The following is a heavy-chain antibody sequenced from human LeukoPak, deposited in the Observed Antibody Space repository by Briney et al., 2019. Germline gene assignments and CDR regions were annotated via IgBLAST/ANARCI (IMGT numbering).Heavy chain of an antibody. J-gene: IGHJ3*02. CDR2: IYTSGST. CDR3: ARTPYYDFWSGTNAFDI. D-gene: IGHD3-3*01. V-gene: IGHV4-4*08. Sequence: SETLSLTCTVSGGSISSYYWSWIRQPPGKGLEWIGYIYTSGSTNYNPSLKSRVTMSVDTSKNQFSLKLSSVTAADTAVYYCARTPYYDFWSGTNAFDIWGQGTMVTVSS. CDR1: GGSISSYY.